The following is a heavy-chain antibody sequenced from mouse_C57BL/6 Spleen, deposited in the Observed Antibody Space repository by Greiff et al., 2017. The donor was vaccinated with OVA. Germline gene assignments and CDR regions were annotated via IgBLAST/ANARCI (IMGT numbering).Heavy chain of an antibody. CDR3: AREGSDYGNYVGYFDV. CDR2: IGPGSGST. J-gene: IGHJ1*03. Sequence: VQLQQSGAELVKPGASVKISCKASGYTFTDYYINWVKQRPGQGLEWIGKIGPGSGSTYYNEKFKGKATLTADKSSSTAYMQLSSLTSEDSAVYFCAREGSDYGNYVGYFDVWGTGTTVTVSS. CDR1: GYTFTDYY. D-gene: IGHD2-1*01. V-gene: IGHV1-77*01.